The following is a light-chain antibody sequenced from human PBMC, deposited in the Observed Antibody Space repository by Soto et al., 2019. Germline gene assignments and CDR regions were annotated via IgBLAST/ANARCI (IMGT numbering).Light chain of an antibody. CDR3: QSYDSSLSGYVV. CDR1: SSNIGAGYD. CDR2: GNS. V-gene: IGLV1-40*01. J-gene: IGLJ2*01. Sequence: QSALTQPPSVSGAPGQRVTISCTGSSSNIGAGYDVHWYQQLPGTAPKLLIYGNSNRPSGVPDRFSGSKSGTSASLAITGLQAEDEADYYCQSYDSSLSGYVVFGGVTQLTVL.